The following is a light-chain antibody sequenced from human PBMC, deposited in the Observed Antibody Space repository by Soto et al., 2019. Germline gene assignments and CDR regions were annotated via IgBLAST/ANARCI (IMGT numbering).Light chain of an antibody. CDR2: LNSDGSH. J-gene: IGLJ2*01. Sequence: QPVLTQSPSASASLGAWVKLTCTLSSGHSSYAIAWHQQRPEKGPRYLMKLNSDGSHSKGDGIPDRFSGSSSGAERYLTISSLQSEDEADYYCQTWGTGIQVFGGGTKATVL. CDR1: SGHSSYA. V-gene: IGLV4-69*01. CDR3: QTWGTGIQV.